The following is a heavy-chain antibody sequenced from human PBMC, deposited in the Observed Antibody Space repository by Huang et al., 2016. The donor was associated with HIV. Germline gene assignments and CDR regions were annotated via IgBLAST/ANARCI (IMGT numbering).Heavy chain of an antibody. V-gene: IGHV3-21*01. D-gene: IGHD3-3*01. CDR1: GFTFSSYS. Sequence: EVQLVESGGGLVKPGGSLRLSCAASGFTFSSYSMNWVRQAPGKGLEWVLSISSSSSYIYYADSVKGRFTISRDNAKNSLYLQMNSLRAEDTAVYYCARAVPTPNRFGVGGFDYWGQGTLVTVSS. CDR2: ISSSSSYI. J-gene: IGHJ4*02. CDR3: ARAVPTPNRFGVGGFDY.